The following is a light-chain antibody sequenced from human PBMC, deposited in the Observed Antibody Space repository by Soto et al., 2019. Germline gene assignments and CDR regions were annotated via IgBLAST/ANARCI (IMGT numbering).Light chain of an antibody. J-gene: IGLJ1*01. Sequence: QSVLTQPASVSGSPGQSSTISCTGTSSDFATYNYVSWYQQHPGKAPKLIIYEVSDRPSGVSNRFSGSKSGKTASLTISGLQAEDEADYYCSSYTKSTDYVFGTGTKVTVL. CDR2: EVS. CDR3: SSYTKSTDYV. CDR1: SSDFATYNY. V-gene: IGLV2-14*01.